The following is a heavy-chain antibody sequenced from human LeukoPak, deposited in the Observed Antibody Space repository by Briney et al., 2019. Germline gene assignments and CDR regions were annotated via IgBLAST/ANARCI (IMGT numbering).Heavy chain of an antibody. D-gene: IGHD4-17*01. V-gene: IGHV3-30*02. CDR1: GFTFSTYA. CDR3: AKHRSYGDYGAFDI. CDR2: IRYDGSSE. J-gene: IGHJ3*02. Sequence: GGSLRLSCATSGFTFSTYAMHWVRQAPGKGLQWVALIRYDGSSEYYADSVKGRFTISRDNSKNTLFLQMNRLRAEDTAIYYCAKHRSYGDYGAFDIWGQGTMVTVSS.